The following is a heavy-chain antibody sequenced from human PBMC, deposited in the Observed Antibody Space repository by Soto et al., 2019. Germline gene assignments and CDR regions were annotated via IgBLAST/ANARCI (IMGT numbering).Heavy chain of an antibody. V-gene: IGHV4-59*08. Sequence: SETLSLTCTVSGGSISSYYWSWIRQPPGKGLEWIGYMYYGGRTNYNPSLKSRVTISVDTSKMQVSLKLSSVTAADTAVYFCARGTPSPLILKGSRRTWIYTWSLGTVLPVSS. D-gene: IGHD3-9*01. J-gene: IGHJ5*02. CDR1: GGSISSYY. CDR3: ARGTPSPLILKGSRRTWIYT. CDR2: MYYGGRT.